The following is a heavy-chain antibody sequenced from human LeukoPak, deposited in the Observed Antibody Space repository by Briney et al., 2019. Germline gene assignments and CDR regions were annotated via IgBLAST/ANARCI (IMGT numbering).Heavy chain of an antibody. D-gene: IGHD3-22*01. J-gene: IGHJ4*02. CDR1: GGSISTHY. CDR2: IYYSGST. Sequence: PSETLSLTCTVSGGSISTHYWSWIRQPPGKGLEWIGYIYYSGSTNYNPPLKSRVTISVDTSKNQFSLRLSSVTAADTALYYCARRSFYYDSSGDYYAYFDFWGQGTLVTVSS. CDR3: ARRSFYYDSSGDYYAYFDF. V-gene: IGHV4-59*11.